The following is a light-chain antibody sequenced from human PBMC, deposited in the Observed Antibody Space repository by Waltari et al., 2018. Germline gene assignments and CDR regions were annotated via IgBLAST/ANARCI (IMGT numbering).Light chain of an antibody. CDR1: QSVDSRY. J-gene: IGKJ2*01. V-gene: IGKV3-20*01. Sequence: EIALTQSPGTLSLSPGARATLSCRASQSVDSRYLAWYQQRPGQAPRLLIYGTSNRATGIPERFTGSGSGTDFTLTISRLEPEDFAVYYCQRYGTSPPYTFGPGTKLEIK. CDR3: QRYGTSPPYT. CDR2: GTS.